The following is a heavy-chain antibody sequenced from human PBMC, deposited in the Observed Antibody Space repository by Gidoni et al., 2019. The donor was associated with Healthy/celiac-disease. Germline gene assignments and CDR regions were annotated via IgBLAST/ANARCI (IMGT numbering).Heavy chain of an antibody. CDR2: TYSRSKWYN. D-gene: IGHD1-26*01. Sequence: QVQLQQSGPGLVNPSQTLPLTCAIPGDSVSSNCADWNWIRQSPSRGLAWLGRTYSRSKWYNDDAVSVKSRITINPDTSENQFSLQLNSVTPEDTAVYYCAREWELTYYFDYWGQGTLVTVSS. J-gene: IGHJ4*02. CDR3: AREWELTYYFDY. CDR1: GDSVSSNCAD. V-gene: IGHV6-1*01.